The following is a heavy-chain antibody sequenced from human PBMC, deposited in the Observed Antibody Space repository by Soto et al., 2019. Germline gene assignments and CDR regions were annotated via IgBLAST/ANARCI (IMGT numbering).Heavy chain of an antibody. J-gene: IGHJ6*02. CDR2: VFYTGRA. CDR3: ARDGDGRMTTNPYYYNGMDV. Sequence: PSETLSLTCTVSGGSISSGDYYWSWIRQPPGKGPEWIGYVFYTGRANYNASLKSRVSISLDTSNYQFSLKLSSVTAAETAVYYCARDGDGRMTTNPYYYNGMDVWGPGTTVTVSS. D-gene: IGHD4-4*01. CDR1: GGSISSGDYY. V-gene: IGHV4-61*08.